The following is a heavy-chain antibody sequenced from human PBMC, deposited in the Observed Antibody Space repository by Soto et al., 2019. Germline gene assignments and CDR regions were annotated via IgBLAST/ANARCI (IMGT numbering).Heavy chain of an antibody. D-gene: IGHD3-3*01. CDR2: IIPIFGTA. Sequence: ASVKVSCKASGGTFSSYAISWVRQAPGQGLEWMGGIIPIFGTANYAQKFQGRVTITADESTSTAYMELNSLRAEDTAVYYCAKGALRFLEWLSQPSYYYYGMDVWGQGTTVTVSS. CDR3: AKGALRFLEWLSQPSYYYYGMDV. V-gene: IGHV1-69*13. CDR1: GGTFSSYA. J-gene: IGHJ6*02.